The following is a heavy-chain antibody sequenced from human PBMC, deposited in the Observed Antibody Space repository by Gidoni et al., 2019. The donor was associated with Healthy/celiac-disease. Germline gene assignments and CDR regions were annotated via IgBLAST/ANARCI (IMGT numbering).Heavy chain of an antibody. Sequence: QVQLVQSGAEVKKPGTSVKVSCKATGYPFTGYYMHWVRQAPGQGLEWMGRINPNSGGTNYAQKLQGRVTMTRDTSISTAYMELSRLRSDDTAVYYCARTERSWKYGSGSYLNWFDPWGQGTLVTVSS. CDR1: GYPFTGYY. J-gene: IGHJ5*02. D-gene: IGHD3-10*01. V-gene: IGHV1-2*06. CDR2: INPNSGGT. CDR3: ARTERSWKYGSGSYLNWFDP.